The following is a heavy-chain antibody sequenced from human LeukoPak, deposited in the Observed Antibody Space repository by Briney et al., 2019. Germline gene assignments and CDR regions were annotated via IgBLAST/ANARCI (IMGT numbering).Heavy chain of an antibody. J-gene: IGHJ4*02. Sequence: AGGSLRLSCAASGFTFSSYSMNWVRQAPGKGLEWVSSIVSSPSTYIYYADSVKGRFTISRDNAKNSLYLQLNSLRAEDTAVYYCARDRSGFYFFDCWGQGTLVTVSS. V-gene: IGHV3-21*01. CDR1: GFTFSSYS. CDR3: ARDRSGFYFFDC. CDR2: IVSSPSTYI. D-gene: IGHD3-22*01.